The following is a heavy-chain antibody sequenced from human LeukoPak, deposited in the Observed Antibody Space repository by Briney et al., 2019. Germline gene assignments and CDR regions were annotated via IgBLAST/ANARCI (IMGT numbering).Heavy chain of an antibody. CDR2: FDPEAGET. D-gene: IGHD3-22*01. V-gene: IGHV1-24*01. CDR1: RYTLTGLS. J-gene: IGHJ3*02. CDR3: SYSSGYYDAFDI. Sequence: ASVKVSCKVSRYTLTGLSMHWVRQAPGKGLEWMGGFDPEAGETIYAQKFQGRVTMTEDTSTDTAYMELSSLRSEDTAVYYCSYSSGYYDAFDIWGQGTMVTVSS.